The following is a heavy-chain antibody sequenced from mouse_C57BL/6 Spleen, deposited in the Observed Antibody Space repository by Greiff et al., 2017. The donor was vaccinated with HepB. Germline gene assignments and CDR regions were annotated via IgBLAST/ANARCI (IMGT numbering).Heavy chain of an antibody. V-gene: IGHV1-50*01. CDR2: IDPSDSYT. CDR1: GYTFTSYW. D-gene: IGHD1-1*01. Sequence: QVQLQQSGAELVKPGASVKLSCKASGYTFTSYWMQWVKQRPGQGLEWIGEIDPSDSYTNYNQKFKGKATLTVDTSSSTAYMQLSSLTSEDSAVYYCARHYYGSGFAYWGQGTLVTVSA. J-gene: IGHJ3*01. CDR3: ARHYYGSGFAY.